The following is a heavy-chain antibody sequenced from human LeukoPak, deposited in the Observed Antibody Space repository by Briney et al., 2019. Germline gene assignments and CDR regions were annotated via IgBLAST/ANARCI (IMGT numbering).Heavy chain of an antibody. CDR3: ERGPLQRWLQFTGGYFDY. J-gene: IGHJ4*02. V-gene: IGHV4-31*03. D-gene: IGHD5-24*01. CDR1: GGSISSGGYY. Sequence: SETLSLTCTVSGGSISSGGYYWSWIRQHPGKGLEWIGYIYYSGSTYYNPSLKSRVTISVDTSKNQFSLKLSSVTAADTAVYSCERGPLQRWLQFTGGYFDYWGQGTLVTVST. CDR2: IYYSGST.